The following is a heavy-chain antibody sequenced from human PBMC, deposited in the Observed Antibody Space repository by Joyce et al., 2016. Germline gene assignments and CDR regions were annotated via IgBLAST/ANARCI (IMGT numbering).Heavy chain of an antibody. CDR3: ARGQDCTSFPCHSYGMDV. D-gene: IGHD2-2*01. J-gene: IGHJ6*02. CDR1: GYTFTDFY. V-gene: IGHV1-2*04. CDR2: INPNTGGT. Sequence: QVHLVQSGAEVKKSGASVKVSCKASGYTFTDFYIHWVRQAPGQGLEWVGWINPNTGGTEYAQKFQDWVTLTMDTAIDTAYMELGSLKSDDTAVYYCARGQDCTSFPCHSYGMDVWGQGTTVTVSS.